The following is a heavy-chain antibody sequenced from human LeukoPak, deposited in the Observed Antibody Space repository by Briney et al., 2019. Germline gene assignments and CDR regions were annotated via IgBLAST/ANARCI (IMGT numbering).Heavy chain of an antibody. CDR2: ISGSGGST. CDR1: GFTFSSYA. V-gene: IGHV3-23*01. Sequence: GGSLRLSCAASGFTFSSYAMNWVRQAPGKGLEWVSGISGSGGSTYYADSVKGRFTISRDNSKNTLYLQMNSLRAEDTAVYYRAKSPSRITMIVTLDYWGQGTLVTVSS. CDR3: AKSPSRITMIVTLDY. J-gene: IGHJ4*02. D-gene: IGHD3-22*01.